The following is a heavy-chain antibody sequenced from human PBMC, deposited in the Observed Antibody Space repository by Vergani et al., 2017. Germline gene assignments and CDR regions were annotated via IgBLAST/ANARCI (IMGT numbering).Heavy chain of an antibody. CDR1: GFTFSNDW. V-gene: IGHV3-15*01. J-gene: IGHJ6*02. CDR3: TTDRAKAVRYRPPQRFDP. Sequence: EVQLVESGGGLVKPGGSLRLSCAASGFTFSNDWMSWVRQAPGKGLEWVGRIKSKTDGGTTDYAAPVKGRFTISRDDSKNTLYLQMNSLKTEDTAVYYCTTDRAKAVRYRPPQRFDPWGQGTTVTVSS. D-gene: IGHD3-10*01. CDR2: IKSKTDGGTT.